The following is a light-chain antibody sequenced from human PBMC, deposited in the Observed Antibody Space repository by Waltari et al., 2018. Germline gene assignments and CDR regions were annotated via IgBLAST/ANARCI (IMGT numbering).Light chain of an antibody. Sequence: QSALTQPASVSGSPGQSITISCPGAISDDGSYPLVSRSQQHPGQAPKLMIYEATKRPAGVPNRLSGSKSGNTASLTISGLQAEDEGDYYCCSYAGSTTALVFGGGTKLTVL. CDR1: ISDDGSYPL. J-gene: IGLJ3*02. V-gene: IGLV2-23*01. CDR2: EAT. CDR3: CSYAGSTTALV.